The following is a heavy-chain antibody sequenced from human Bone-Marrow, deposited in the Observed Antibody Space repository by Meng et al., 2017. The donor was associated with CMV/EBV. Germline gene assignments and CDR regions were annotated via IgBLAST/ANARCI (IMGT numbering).Heavy chain of an antibody. Sequence: ASVKVSCKASGYNFRIFGISWVRKAPGQGLEWMGWISGYNGNTNYTQKFQGRVTMTRDTSTSTAYMELRSLRSDDTAVYYCARAAVVTYYYYYGMDVWGQGTTVTVSS. J-gene: IGHJ6*02. CDR2: ISGYNGNT. V-gene: IGHV1-18*01. D-gene: IGHD4-23*01. CDR1: GYNFRIFG. CDR3: ARAAVVTYYYYYGMDV.